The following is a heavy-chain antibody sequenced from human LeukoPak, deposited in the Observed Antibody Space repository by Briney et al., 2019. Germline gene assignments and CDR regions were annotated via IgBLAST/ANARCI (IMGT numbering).Heavy chain of an antibody. CDR3: ARGRYDSSADV. CDR2: INHSGST. D-gene: IGHD3-22*01. V-gene: IGHV4-34*01. Sequence: SETLSLTCAVYGGSFSGYYWSWIRQPPGKGLEWIGEINHSGSTNYNPSLKSRVTISVDTSKNQFSLKLSSVTAADTAVYYCARGRYDSSADVWGQGTTVTVSS. J-gene: IGHJ6*02. CDR1: GGSFSGYY.